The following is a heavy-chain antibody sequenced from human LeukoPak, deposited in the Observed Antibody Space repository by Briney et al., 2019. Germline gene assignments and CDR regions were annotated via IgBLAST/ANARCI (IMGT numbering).Heavy chain of an antibody. Sequence: SETLSLTCTVSGGSISIYYWSWIRQPPGKGLEWIGYIYASGSSNYNPSLKSRVTMSVDTSKNQFSLKLISVTAADTAVYYCVRRQTYFDYWGQGTLVTVSS. J-gene: IGHJ4*02. CDR1: GGSISIYY. V-gene: IGHV4-4*09. CDR3: VRRQTYFDY. CDR2: IYASGSS.